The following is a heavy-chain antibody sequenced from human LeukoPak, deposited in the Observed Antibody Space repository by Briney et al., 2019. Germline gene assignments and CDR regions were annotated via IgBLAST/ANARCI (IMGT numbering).Heavy chain of an antibody. CDR1: GYTFTSYG. Sequence: GASVKVSCKASGYTFTSYGISWVRQGPGQGLEWMGWISAYNGNTNYAQKLQGRVTKTTDTSTSTAYMELRSLRSDDTAVYFCARDVPLWPPSYFDYWGQGTLVTVAS. V-gene: IGHV1-18*04. D-gene: IGHD2/OR15-2a*01. CDR3: ARDVPLWPPSYFDY. CDR2: ISAYNGNT. J-gene: IGHJ4*02.